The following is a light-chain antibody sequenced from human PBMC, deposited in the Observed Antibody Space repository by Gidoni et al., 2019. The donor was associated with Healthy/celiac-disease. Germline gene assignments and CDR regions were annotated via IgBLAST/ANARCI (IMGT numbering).Light chain of an antibody. CDR3: QAWDSSTVV. CDR2: QDS. J-gene: IGLJ2*01. CDR1: KLGDKY. Sequence: SYELTQQPSVSVSPGQTASITCSGDKLGDKYACWYQQKTGQSPVLVIYQDSKRPSGIPERFSGSNSGNTATLTISGTQAMDEADYYCQAWDSSTVVFGGGTKLTVL. V-gene: IGLV3-1*01.